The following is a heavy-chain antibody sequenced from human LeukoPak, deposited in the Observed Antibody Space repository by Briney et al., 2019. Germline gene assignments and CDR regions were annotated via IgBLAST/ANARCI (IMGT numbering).Heavy chain of an antibody. D-gene: IGHD5-12*01. CDR3: AKDGGGGYVTDWYFDL. CDR2: VYYTGST. Sequence: SETLSLTCTVSGGSISTYYWSWIRQPPGKGLEWIGYVYYTGSTNYNPSLKSRVTISVDTSKNQFSLKLSSVTAADTAVYYCAKDGGGGYVTDWYFDLWGRGTLVAVSS. J-gene: IGHJ2*01. CDR1: GGSISTYY. V-gene: IGHV4-59*01.